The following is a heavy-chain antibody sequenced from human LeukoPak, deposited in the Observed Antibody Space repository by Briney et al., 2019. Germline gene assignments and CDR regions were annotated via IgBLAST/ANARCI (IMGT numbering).Heavy chain of an antibody. CDR1: GSTFSSYG. J-gene: IGHJ4*02. CDR3: AKMQGYFDY. Sequence: PGGSLRLSCAASGSTFSSYGMSWVRQAPGKGLEWVSAVTGGGDTTYYADSVRGRFTISRDNSKNTLYLQMNSLRAEDTAVYYCAKMQGYFDYWGQGTLVTVSS. V-gene: IGHV3-23*01. CDR2: VTGGGDTT.